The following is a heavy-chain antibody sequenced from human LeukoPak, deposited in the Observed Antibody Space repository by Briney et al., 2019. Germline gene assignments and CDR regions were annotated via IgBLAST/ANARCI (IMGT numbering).Heavy chain of an antibody. Sequence: PSETLSLTCTVSGGSISSSSYYWGWIRQPPGKGLEWIGSIYYSGSTYYNPSLKSRVTISVDTSKNQFSLKLSSVTAADTAVYYCARHMGVVAVVDAFDIWGQGTMVTVSS. CDR3: ARHMGVVAVVDAFDI. V-gene: IGHV4-39*07. D-gene: IGHD2-15*01. CDR1: GGSISSSSYY. J-gene: IGHJ3*02. CDR2: IYYSGST.